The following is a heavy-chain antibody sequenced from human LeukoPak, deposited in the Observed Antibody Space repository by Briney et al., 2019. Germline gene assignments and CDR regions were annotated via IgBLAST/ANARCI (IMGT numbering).Heavy chain of an antibody. CDR2: IYYSGST. CDR3: ARALAAAFDY. CDR1: GGSISSGGYY. D-gene: IGHD2-2*01. Sequence: SETLSLTCTVSGGSISSGGYYCSWIRQHPGKGLEWIGYIYYSGSTYYNPSLKSRVTISVDTSKNQFSLKLSSVTAADTAVYYCARALAAAFDYWGQGTLVTVSS. V-gene: IGHV4-31*03. J-gene: IGHJ4*02.